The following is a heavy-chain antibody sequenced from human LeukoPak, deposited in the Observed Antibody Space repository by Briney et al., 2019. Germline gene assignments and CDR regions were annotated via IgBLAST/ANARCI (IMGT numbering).Heavy chain of an antibody. V-gene: IGHV3-23*01. CDR2: ISGSGGST. CDR1: GFTFGDYA. CDR3: ARPMVRGVISAFDI. J-gene: IGHJ3*02. D-gene: IGHD3-10*01. Sequence: GGSLRLSCTASGFTFGDYAMSWFRQAPGKGLEWVSGISGSGGSTYYADSVKGRFTISRDNSKNTLYLQMNSLRAEDTAVYYCARPMVRGVISAFDIWGQGTMVTVSS.